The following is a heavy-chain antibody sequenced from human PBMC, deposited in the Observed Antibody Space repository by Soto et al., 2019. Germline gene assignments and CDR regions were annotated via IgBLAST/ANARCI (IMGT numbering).Heavy chain of an antibody. J-gene: IGHJ5*02. CDR2: IYYSGST. D-gene: IGHD6-6*01. V-gene: IGHV4-39*01. CDR1: GGSISSSSYY. CDR3: ARHATSPIAAPQP. Sequence: SETLSLTCTVSGGSISSSSYYWGWIRQPPGKGLEWIGSIYYSGSTYYNPSLKSRVTISVDRSKNQFSLKLRSVTAADTAVYYCARHATSPIAAPQPWGHGTL.